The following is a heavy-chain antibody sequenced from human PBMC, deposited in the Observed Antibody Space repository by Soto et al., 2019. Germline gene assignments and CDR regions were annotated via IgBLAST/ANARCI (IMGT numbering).Heavy chain of an antibody. V-gene: IGHV4-39*01. CDR1: GGSISSSSYY. CDR2: IYYSGST. D-gene: IGHD1-26*01. Sequence: QLQLQESGPGLVKPSETLSLTCTVSGGSISSSSYYWGWIRQPPGKGLEWIGSIYYSGSTYYNPSLKSRVTISVDTSKNQFSLKLSSVTAADTAVYYCARRRPTRAVDYWGQGTLVTVSS. J-gene: IGHJ4*02. CDR3: ARRRPTRAVDY.